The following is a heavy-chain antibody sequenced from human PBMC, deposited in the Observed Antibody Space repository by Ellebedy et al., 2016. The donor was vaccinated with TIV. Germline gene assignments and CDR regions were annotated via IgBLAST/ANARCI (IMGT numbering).Heavy chain of an antibody. CDR1: GFTFSNYD. J-gene: IGHJ5*02. D-gene: IGHD3-10*01. V-gene: IGHV3-13*01. CDR2: IGTAGDT. CDR3: ARGRYGP. Sequence: PGGSLRLSCAASGFTFSNYDMHWVRQATGKGLEWVSGIGTAGDTYYPGSVKGRFTISRENAKNSLFLQMNSLRDGDTAVHYCARGRYGPWGQGTLVTVSS.